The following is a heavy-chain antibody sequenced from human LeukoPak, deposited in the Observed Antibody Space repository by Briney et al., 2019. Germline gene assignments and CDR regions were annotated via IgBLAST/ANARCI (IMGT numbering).Heavy chain of an antibody. CDR2: IYYSGST. J-gene: IGHJ4*02. CDR3: ASLRYGSGSQGALDYSSDY. V-gene: IGHV4-59*01. D-gene: IGHD3-10*01. CDR1: GGSISGYY. Sequence: SETLSLTCTVSGGSISGYYWSWVRQPPGKGLEWVGYIYYSGSTNYNPSLKSRVTISVDTSKNQFSLKLHSVTAADTAVYYCASLRYGSGSQGALDYSSDYWGQGTLVTVSS.